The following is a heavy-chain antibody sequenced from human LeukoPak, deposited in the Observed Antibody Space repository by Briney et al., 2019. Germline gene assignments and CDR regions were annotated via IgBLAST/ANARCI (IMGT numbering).Heavy chain of an antibody. V-gene: IGHV4-34*01. CDR3: ARHGLAPVVVTARPFQH. Sequence: SETLSLTCAVYGGSFSGYYWSWIRQPPGKGLEWIGEINHSGSTSYNPSLKSRVTISVDTSKNQFSLKLSSVTAADTAVYYCARHGLAPVVVTARPFQHWGQGTLVTVSS. CDR2: INHSGST. J-gene: IGHJ1*01. CDR1: GGSFSGYY. D-gene: IGHD2-21*02.